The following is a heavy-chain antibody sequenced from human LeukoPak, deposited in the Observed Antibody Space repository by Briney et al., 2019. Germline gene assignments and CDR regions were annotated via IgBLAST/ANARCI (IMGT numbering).Heavy chain of an antibody. V-gene: IGHV4-34*01. CDR2: ITHSGRT. Sequence: SETLSLTCAVSGGSFFGSHWNWIRQSPEKGLEWIGEITHSGRTNYNPSLKSRVTISVETSTSQFFLKLTSLTAADTAVYYCARDPTTVVTLPYYFDFWGQGTLVTVSA. D-gene: IGHD4-23*01. CDR3: ARDPTTVVTLPYYFDF. CDR1: GGSFFGSH. J-gene: IGHJ4*02.